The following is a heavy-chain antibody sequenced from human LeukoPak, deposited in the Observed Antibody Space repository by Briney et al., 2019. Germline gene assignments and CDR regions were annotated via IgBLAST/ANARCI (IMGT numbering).Heavy chain of an antibody. J-gene: IGHJ4*02. CDR3: ARDHDYGDYFYDC. Sequence: ASVKVSCKASGYTFTNYGITWVRQAPGQGLEWMGWINPNSGGTNYAQKFQGRVTMTRDTSISTAYMELSRLRSDDTAVYYCARDHDYGDYFYDCWGQGTLVTVSS. D-gene: IGHD4-17*01. CDR2: INPNSGGT. CDR1: GYTFTNYG. V-gene: IGHV1-2*02.